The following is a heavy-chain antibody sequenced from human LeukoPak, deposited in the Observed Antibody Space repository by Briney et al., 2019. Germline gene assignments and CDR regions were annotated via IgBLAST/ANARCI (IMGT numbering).Heavy chain of an antibody. J-gene: IGHJ4*02. D-gene: IGHD3-10*01. Sequence: ASVKVSCKASGYTFTSYDINWVRQATGQGLEWMGWMNPNSGNTGYAQKFQGRVTMTRNTSISTAYMELSSLRSEDTAVYYCAKGADYYGSGRGDYWGQGTLVTVSS. CDR3: AKGADYYGSGRGDY. CDR1: GYTFTSYD. CDR2: MNPNSGNT. V-gene: IGHV1-8*01.